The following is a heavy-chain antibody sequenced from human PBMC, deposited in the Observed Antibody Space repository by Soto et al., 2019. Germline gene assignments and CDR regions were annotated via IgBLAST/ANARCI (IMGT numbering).Heavy chain of an antibody. D-gene: IGHD1-26*01. CDR3: AKGVGFDY. CDR1: GFTFSSYG. CDR2: ISYDGSSK. J-gene: IGHJ4*02. Sequence: HPGGSLRLSCAASGFTFSSYGMHWVRQAPGKGLEWVAVISYDGSSKYYADSVKGRFTISRDNSKNTLYLQMNSLRAEDTAVYYCAKGVGFDYWGQGTLVTVSS. V-gene: IGHV3-30*18.